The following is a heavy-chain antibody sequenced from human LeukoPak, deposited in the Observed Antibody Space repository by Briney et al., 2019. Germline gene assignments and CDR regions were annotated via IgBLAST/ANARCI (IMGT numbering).Heavy chain of an antibody. Sequence: SETLSLTCTVSGGSISGYYWSWIRQPPGKGLEWIGYIYYSGSTYYNPSLKSRVTISVDTSKNQFSLKLSSVTAADTAVYYCARDVTYYYGSGSYQRKNWFDPWGQGTLVTVSS. CDR1: GGSISGYY. CDR3: ARDVTYYYGSGSYQRKNWFDP. V-gene: IGHV4-59*06. D-gene: IGHD3-10*01. J-gene: IGHJ5*02. CDR2: IYYSGST.